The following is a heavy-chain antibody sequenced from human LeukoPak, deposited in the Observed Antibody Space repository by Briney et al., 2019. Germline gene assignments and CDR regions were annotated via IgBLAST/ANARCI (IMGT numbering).Heavy chain of an antibody. CDR3: ARVEMNYYDSSGYYYE. Sequence: GRSLRLSCAASGFTFSTYAMHWVRQAPGKGLEWVAVISYDGSSKYYADSVKGRFTISRDNSKNTLYLQMNSLRAEDTAVYYCARVEMNYYDSSGYYYEWGQGTLVTVSS. CDR1: GFTFSTYA. D-gene: IGHD3-22*01. J-gene: IGHJ4*02. CDR2: ISYDGSSK. V-gene: IGHV3-30*04.